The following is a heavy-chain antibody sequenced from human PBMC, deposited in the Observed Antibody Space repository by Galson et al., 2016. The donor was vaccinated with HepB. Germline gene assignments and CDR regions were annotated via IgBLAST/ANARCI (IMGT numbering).Heavy chain of an antibody. CDR1: GGSISNYY. CDR2: IYYSGRT. J-gene: IGHJ5*02. D-gene: IGHD3-10*01. Sequence: SETLSLTCTVSGGSISNYYWSWIRQPPGKGLEWIGYIYYSGRTNYNPSLKSRVTISVDTSKNQFSLKLSSVTAADTAVYYCARYIYYGSGTLGLWFDPWGQGTLVTVSS. CDR3: ARYIYYGSGTLGLWFDP. V-gene: IGHV4-59*01.